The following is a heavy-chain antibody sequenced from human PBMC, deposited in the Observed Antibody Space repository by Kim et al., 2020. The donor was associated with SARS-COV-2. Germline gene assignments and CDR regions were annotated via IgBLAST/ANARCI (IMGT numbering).Heavy chain of an antibody. D-gene: IGHD3-10*01. V-gene: IGHV1-69*02. CDR3: AAAAMVRGVIKVEGMDV. Sequence: SVKVSCKASGCTFSSYTISWVRQAPGQGLEWMGRIIPILGIANYAQKFQGRVTITADKSTSTAYMELSSLRSEDTAVYYCAAAAMVRGVIKVEGMDVWGQGTTVTVSS. CDR1: GCTFSSYT. CDR2: IIPILGIA. J-gene: IGHJ6*02.